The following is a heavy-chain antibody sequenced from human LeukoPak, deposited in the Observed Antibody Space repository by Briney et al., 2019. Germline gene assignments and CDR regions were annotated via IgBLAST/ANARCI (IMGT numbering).Heavy chain of an antibody. CDR3: ARRRYYDSTGYFE. CDR1: GDYISGSSYY. Sequence: PSETLSLTCAVSGDYISGSSYYWGWIRQSPGTGLEWIGDIYHSGRTYYNPSLKSRVAISIDTSKNQFSLRLRSMTAADTAVFSCARRRYYDSTGYFEWGRGTLVTVSS. V-gene: IGHV4-39*01. J-gene: IGHJ1*01. D-gene: IGHD3-22*01. CDR2: IYHSGRT.